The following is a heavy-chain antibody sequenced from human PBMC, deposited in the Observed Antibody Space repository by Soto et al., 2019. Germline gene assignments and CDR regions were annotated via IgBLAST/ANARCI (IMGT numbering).Heavy chain of an antibody. D-gene: IGHD6-13*01. CDR1: GGSITRSSSY. Sequence: QLQLQESGPGLVKPSETLSLTCTVSGGSITRSSSYWGWIRQPPGKGLEWIGSNSYRGNTYFNPSLGSRITKAIDTSKNHFSLKPTSVPATDTAVYYCARPVGVEQQLVHDAFDIWGQGTMVTVSS. V-gene: IGHV4-39*02. CDR3: ARPVGVEQQLVHDAFDI. CDR2: NSYRGNT. J-gene: IGHJ3*02.